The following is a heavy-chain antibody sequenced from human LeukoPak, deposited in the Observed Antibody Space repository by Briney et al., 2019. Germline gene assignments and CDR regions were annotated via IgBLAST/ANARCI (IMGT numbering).Heavy chain of an antibody. V-gene: IGHV3-30*04. CDR3: ARAYSYDSGGYLGVYYFDY. J-gene: IGHJ4*02. D-gene: IGHD3-22*01. CDR1: GFTFSSYA. Sequence: GGSLRLSCAASGFTFSSYAMHWVRQAPGKGLEWVAVISYDESNKYYADSVKGRFTISRDNSKNTVYLQMNSLKPEDAAVYFCARAYSYDSGGYLGVYYFDYWGQGALVTVSS. CDR2: ISYDESNK.